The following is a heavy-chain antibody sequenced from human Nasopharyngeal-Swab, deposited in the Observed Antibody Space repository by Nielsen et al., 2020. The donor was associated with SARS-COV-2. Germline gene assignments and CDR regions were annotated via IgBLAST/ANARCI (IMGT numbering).Heavy chain of an antibody. CDR1: GFPFNNYG. Sequence: GGSLRLSCAASGFPFNNYGMNWVRQAPGEGLMWVSQINDDGSSTNYADSVKGRFTISRDNTKNTLYLQMHSLRAEDTAVYFCTRNLRYFDWFDYWGQGTLVTVSS. D-gene: IGHD4-17*01. J-gene: IGHJ5*01. CDR3: TRNLRYFDWFDY. V-gene: IGHV3-74*01. CDR2: INDDGSST.